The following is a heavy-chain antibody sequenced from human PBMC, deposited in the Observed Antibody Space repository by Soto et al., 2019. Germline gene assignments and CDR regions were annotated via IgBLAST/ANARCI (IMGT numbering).Heavy chain of an antibody. CDR1: GFTFSSYA. V-gene: IGHV3-23*01. Sequence: GGSLRLSCAASGFTFSSYAMSWVRQAPGKGLEWVSAISGSGGSTYYADSVKGRFTISRDNSKNTLYLQMNSLRAEDTAVYYCAKDLYYYGSGRGAFDIWGQGTMVTVSS. CDR3: AKDLYYYGSGRGAFDI. J-gene: IGHJ3*02. CDR2: ISGSGGST. D-gene: IGHD3-10*01.